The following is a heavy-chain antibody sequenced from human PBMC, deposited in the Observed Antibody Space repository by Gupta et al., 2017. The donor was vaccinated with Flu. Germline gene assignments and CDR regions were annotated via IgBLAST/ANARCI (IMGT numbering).Heavy chain of an antibody. V-gene: IGHV3-30*18. CDR3: AKDVAVTTASNYFDF. D-gene: IGHD4-17*01. Sequence: QVQLVESGGGVVQPGRSLRLSCAASGFTFSNYAMHWVRQAPGKGLEWVALISYDGSPKYYADSVKGRFTISRDNSKNMLRLQMNSLRAEDTAVYYCAKDVAVTTASNYFDFWGQGTLVTVSS. CDR2: ISYDGSPK. CDR1: GFTFSNYA. J-gene: IGHJ4*02.